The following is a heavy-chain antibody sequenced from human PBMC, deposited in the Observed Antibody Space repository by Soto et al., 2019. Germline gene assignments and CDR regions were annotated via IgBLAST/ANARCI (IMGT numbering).Heavy chain of an antibody. D-gene: IGHD2-21*02. CDR2: IIPIFGTA. J-gene: IGHJ6*02. Sequence: ASVKVSCKASGGTFSSYAISWVRQAPGQGLEWMGGIIPIFGTANYAQKFQGRVTITADESTSTAYMELSSLRSEDTAVYYCARGLVVVTAKDYYYYGMDVWGQGTTVTVSS. V-gene: IGHV1-69*13. CDR1: GGTFSSYA. CDR3: ARGLVVVTAKDYYYYGMDV.